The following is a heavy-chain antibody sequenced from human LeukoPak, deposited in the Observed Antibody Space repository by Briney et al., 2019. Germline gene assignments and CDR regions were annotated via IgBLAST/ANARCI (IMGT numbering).Heavy chain of an antibody. J-gene: IGHJ4*02. CDR3: ARYVGAAAANFDY. V-gene: IGHV4-38-2*02. Sequence: PSETLSLTCTVSGYSISSGYYWGWIRQPPGKGLEWIGSIYHSGSTYYNPSLKSRVTISVDTSKNQFSLKLSSVTAADTAVYYCARYVGAAAANFDYWGQGTLVTVSS. CDR2: IYHSGST. CDR1: GYSISSGYY. D-gene: IGHD6-13*01.